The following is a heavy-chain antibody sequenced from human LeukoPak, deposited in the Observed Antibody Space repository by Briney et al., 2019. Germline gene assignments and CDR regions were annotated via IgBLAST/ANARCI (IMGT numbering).Heavy chain of an antibody. V-gene: IGHV1-2*02. Sequence: ASVKVSCKASGYTFTGYFMHWVRQAPGQGLEWMGWINPNSGGTNYAQKFQGRVTMTRDTSISTAYMELSRLRSDDTAVYYCARGGYSSSPWFDPWGQGTLVTVSS. CDR1: GYTFTGYF. CDR2: INPNSGGT. CDR3: ARGGYSSSPWFDP. D-gene: IGHD6-13*01. J-gene: IGHJ5*02.